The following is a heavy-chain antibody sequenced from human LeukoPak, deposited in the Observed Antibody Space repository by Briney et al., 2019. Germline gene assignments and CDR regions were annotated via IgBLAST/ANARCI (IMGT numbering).Heavy chain of an antibody. CDR1: GFTFSDYY. CDR3: ARGRFSYGDFDY. D-gene: IGHD5-18*01. Sequence: GGSLRLSCAASGFTFSDYYMSWVRQAPGKGLEWVANIKRDGTEQDYVASVKGRFTISRDNAKTSLYLQMNSLRVEDTAVYFCARGRFSYGDFDYWGQGALVTVSS. V-gene: IGHV3-7*01. CDR2: IKRDGTEQ. J-gene: IGHJ4*02.